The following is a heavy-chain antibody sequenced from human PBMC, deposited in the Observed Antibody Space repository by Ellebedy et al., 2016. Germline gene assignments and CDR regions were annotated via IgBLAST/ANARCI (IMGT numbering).Heavy chain of an antibody. CDR1: GFTFDDYA. D-gene: IGHD6-13*01. CDR2: ISWNSGSI. V-gene: IGHV3-9*01. Sequence: SLKISCAASGFTFDDYAMHWVRQAPGKGLEWVSGISWNSGSIGYADSVKGRFTISRDNAKNSLYLQMNSLRAEDTALYYCAKDNAGRTSSWPYYYYYGMDVWGQGTTVTVSS. J-gene: IGHJ6*02. CDR3: AKDNAGRTSSWPYYYYYGMDV.